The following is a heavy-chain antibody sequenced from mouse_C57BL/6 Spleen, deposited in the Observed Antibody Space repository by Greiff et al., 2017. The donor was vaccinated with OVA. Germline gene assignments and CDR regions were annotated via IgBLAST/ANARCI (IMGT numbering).Heavy chain of an antibody. Sequence: VQLQQSGAELVKPGASVKISCKASGYAFSSYWMNWVKQRPGKGLEWIGQIYPGDGDTNYNGKFKGKATLTADKSSSTAYMQLSSLTSEDSAVYFCARADTLALDKFAYWGQGTLVTVSA. CDR3: ARADTLALDKFAY. D-gene: IGHD5-1-1*01. CDR2: IYPGDGDT. V-gene: IGHV1-80*01. CDR1: GYAFSSYW. J-gene: IGHJ3*01.